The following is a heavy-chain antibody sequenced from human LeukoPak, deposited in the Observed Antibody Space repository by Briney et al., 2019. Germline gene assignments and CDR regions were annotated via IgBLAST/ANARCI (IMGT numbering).Heavy chain of an antibody. D-gene: IGHD2-15*01. CDR1: GFTFGNYA. J-gene: IGHJ4*02. CDR3: VKRYCSGGSCYQFDY. V-gene: IGHV3-64D*09. Sequence: AGGSRRLSCSASGFTFGNYAMHWVRQARGKVLEYVSAISSNGANKYYADSVKGRVTISRDNSKNTLFLQLSSLRVKDTAVYYCVKRYCSGGSCYQFDYWGQGTLVIVSS. CDR2: ISSNGANK.